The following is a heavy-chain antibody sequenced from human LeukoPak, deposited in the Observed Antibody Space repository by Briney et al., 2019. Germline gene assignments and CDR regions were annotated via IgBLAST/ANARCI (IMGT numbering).Heavy chain of an antibody. CDR1: GGSITNTNW. D-gene: IGHD3-22*01. CDR2: INQSGST. CDR3: ARAYYYDPSGKND. J-gene: IGHJ4*02. Sequence: SQTLSLTCAVSGGSITNTNWWSWARQPPGKGLEGKGEINQSGSTNYNPSLKSRVTISVDKSKNQFSLKLSSVTAADTAVYYCARAYYYDPSGKNDWGQGTLVTVSS. V-gene: IGHV4-4*02.